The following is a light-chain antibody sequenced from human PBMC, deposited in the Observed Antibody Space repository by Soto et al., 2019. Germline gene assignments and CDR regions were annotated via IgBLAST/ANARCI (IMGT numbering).Light chain of an antibody. V-gene: IGLV2-14*01. CDR1: SGDIGGYNR. CDR2: EVT. Sequence: QSALTQPASVSGSPGQSITSSCTGTSGDIGGYNRVSWYQQHPGKAPKLIIYEVTDRPSGVSNRFSGSKSGNTASLTISGLQAEDEAEYYCSSYTNINTRACVFGTGTKVTVL. J-gene: IGLJ1*01. CDR3: SSYTNINTRACV.